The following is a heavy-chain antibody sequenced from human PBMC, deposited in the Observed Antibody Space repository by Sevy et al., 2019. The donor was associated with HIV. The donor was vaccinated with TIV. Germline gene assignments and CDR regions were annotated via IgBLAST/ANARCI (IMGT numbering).Heavy chain of an antibody. CDR3: ARGTISPLADY. J-gene: IGHJ4*02. V-gene: IGHV4-30-4*01. Sequence: SETLSLTCTVSGGSISSGDYYWSWIRQPPGKGLEWFGYIYYSGSTYYNPSLKSRVTLSVDTSKNQFSLKLSSVTAADTAVYYCARGTISPLADYWGQGTLVTVSS. CDR1: GGSISSGDYY. D-gene: IGHD3-3*01. CDR2: IYYSGST.